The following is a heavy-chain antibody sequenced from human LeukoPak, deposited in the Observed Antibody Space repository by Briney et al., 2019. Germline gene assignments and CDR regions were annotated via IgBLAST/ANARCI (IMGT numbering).Heavy chain of an antibody. CDR3: ARDLSGSYYLDGYFDY. V-gene: IGHV3-21*01. Sequence: GGSLRLSCAASGFTFSSYSMNRVRQAPGKGLEWVSSISSSSSYIYYADSVKGRFTIPRDNAKNSLYLQMNSLRAEDTAVYYCARDLSGSYYLDGYFDYWGQGTLVTVSS. J-gene: IGHJ4*02. CDR1: GFTFSSYS. D-gene: IGHD1-26*01. CDR2: ISSSSSYI.